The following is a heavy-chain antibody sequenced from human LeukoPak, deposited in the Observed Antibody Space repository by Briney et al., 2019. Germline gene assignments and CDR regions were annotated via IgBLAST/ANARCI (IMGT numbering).Heavy chain of an antibody. CDR3: ARDGVGASHDY. J-gene: IGHJ4*02. CDR1: GFTFSTYW. Sequence: GGSLRLSCAASGFTFSTYWMHWVRQAPGKGLVWVSRISRDGTTTTYADSVKGRFTISRDNAKNTLYLEMNSLRAEDTAVYFCARDGVGASHDYWGQGTLVTVSS. V-gene: IGHV3-74*01. CDR2: ISRDGTTT. D-gene: IGHD1-26*01.